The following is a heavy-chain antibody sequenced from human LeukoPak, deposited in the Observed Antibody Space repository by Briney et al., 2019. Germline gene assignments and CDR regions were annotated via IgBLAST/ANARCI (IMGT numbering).Heavy chain of an antibody. CDR2: IWSDGSNK. CDR1: GFTFSSYG. D-gene: IGHD6-13*01. CDR3: ARRRAEGGSNGHYNWFDP. J-gene: IGHJ5*02. V-gene: IGHV3-33*01. Sequence: GGSLRLSCAASGFTFSSYGMHWVRQTPGKGLEWVAIIWSDGSNKYYADSVKGRFTISRDNSKNTLYLQMNSLRAEDTAVYYCARRRAEGGSNGHYNWFDPWGQGILVTVSS.